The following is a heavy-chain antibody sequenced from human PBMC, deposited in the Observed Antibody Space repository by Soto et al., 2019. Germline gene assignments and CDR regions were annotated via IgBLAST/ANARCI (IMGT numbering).Heavy chain of an antibody. V-gene: IGHV3-11*01. Sequence: GGSLIVSSGASGFTFSYFYMILIRQAPGKGLEWVSYISSSGSTIYYADSVKGRFTISRDNSKSTLYLQMNSLRAEDTALYYCAKGRSYYYYYGVDVWGQGTTVTVSS. CDR1: GFTFSYFY. CDR2: ISSSGSTI. J-gene: IGHJ6*02. CDR3: AKGRSYYYYYGVDV.